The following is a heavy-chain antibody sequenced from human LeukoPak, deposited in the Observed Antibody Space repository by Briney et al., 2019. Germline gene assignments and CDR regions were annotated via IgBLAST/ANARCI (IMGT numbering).Heavy chain of an antibody. Sequence: ASEKVSFKASGYTFTSFGISWVRQAPGQGLEWMGWISAYNGHTTYAQNFQGRVTITTDTSPSTAFMELRSLRSDDTAVYYCARGPSYSTSLSYSYHSMDVWGTGTSVTVSS. J-gene: IGHJ6*03. V-gene: IGHV1-18*01. CDR1: GYTFTSFG. CDR2: ISAYNGHT. D-gene: IGHD4-11*01. CDR3: ARGPSYSTSLSYSYHSMDV.